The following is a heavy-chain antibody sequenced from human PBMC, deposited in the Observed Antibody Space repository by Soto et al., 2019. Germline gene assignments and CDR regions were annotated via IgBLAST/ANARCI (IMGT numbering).Heavy chain of an antibody. D-gene: IGHD1-20*01. V-gene: IGHV4-39*01. J-gene: IGHJ6*03. CDR2: IYYSGST. CDR3: ARHEGPLGEYNWNPIYYYYYYMDV. Sequence: QLQLQESGPGLVKPSETLSLTCTVSGGSISSSSYYWGWIRQPPGKGLEWIGSIYYSGSTYYNPSLKSRVTISVDTSKNQFSLKLSSVTAADTAVYYCARHEGPLGEYNWNPIYYYYYYMDVWGKGTTVTVSS. CDR1: GGSISSSSYY.